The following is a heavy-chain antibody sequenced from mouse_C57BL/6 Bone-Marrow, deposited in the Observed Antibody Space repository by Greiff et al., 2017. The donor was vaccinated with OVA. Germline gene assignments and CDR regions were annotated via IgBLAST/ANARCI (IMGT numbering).Heavy chain of an antibody. CDR1: GFTFSSYA. V-gene: IGHV5-4*01. CDR2: ISDGGSYT. CDR3: AKDSSGYGFAY. Sequence: EVQLVESGGGLVKPGGSLKLSCAASGFTFSSYAMSWVRQTPEKRLERVATISDGGSYTYYPDNVKGRFTISRDNAKNNLYLQMSHLKSEDTAMYYCAKDSSGYGFAYWGQGTLVTVSA. D-gene: IGHD3-2*02. J-gene: IGHJ3*01.